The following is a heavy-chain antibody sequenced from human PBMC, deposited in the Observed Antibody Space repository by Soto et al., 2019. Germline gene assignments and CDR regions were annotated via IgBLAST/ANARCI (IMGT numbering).Heavy chain of an antibody. D-gene: IGHD6-13*01. CDR1: GGTFSSYR. Sequence: GSSVQLSCTASGGTFSSYRIIWVRQAPGQGLEWVGGIVPIYRTADYAQKFQGRVTITADESARTSYMELRSLKSQDTAVYYCVRDSRAKSSSTWGKGTRVIVSS. CDR3: VRDSRAKSSST. J-gene: IGHJ5*02. V-gene: IGHV1-69*01. CDR2: IVPIYRTA.